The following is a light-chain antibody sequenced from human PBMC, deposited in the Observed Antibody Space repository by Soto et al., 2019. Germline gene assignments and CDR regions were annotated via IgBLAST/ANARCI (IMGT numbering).Light chain of an antibody. V-gene: IGKV1-5*03. J-gene: IGKJ4*01. CDR1: QSISSW. CDR3: QHYNSYPLT. Sequence: DIQMTQSPSTLSASVGDRVIITCRASQSISSWLAWYQQKPGKAPKVLIYKASSLESGVPSRFGGSGSGTEFTLTISSLQPDDFATYYCQHYNSYPLTFGGGTKVDIK. CDR2: KAS.